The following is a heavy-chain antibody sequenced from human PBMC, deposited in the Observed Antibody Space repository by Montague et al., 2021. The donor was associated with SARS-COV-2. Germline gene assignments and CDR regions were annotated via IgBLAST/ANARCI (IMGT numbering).Heavy chain of an antibody. Sequence: SETLSLTCTVSGGSISSYYWSWIRQPPGKGLEWIGYIYYSGSTNYNPSLKSRVTISVDTSKNQFSLKLSSVTAADTAVYYCARQYYDSSEEDAFDIWGQGTMVTVSS. CDR2: IYYSGST. J-gene: IGHJ3*02. D-gene: IGHD3-22*01. CDR3: ARQYYDSSEEDAFDI. V-gene: IGHV4-59*08. CDR1: GGSISSYY.